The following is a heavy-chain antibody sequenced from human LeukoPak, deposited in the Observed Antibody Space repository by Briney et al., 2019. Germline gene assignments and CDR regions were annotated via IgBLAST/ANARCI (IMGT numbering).Heavy chain of an antibody. CDR1: GGSISSGDYW. V-gene: IGHV4-30-4*01. J-gene: IGHJ3*02. D-gene: IGHD2-21*01. CDR3: ARVIVVVKAFDI. CDR2: IYYSGST. Sequence: SQTLSLTCTVSGGSISSGDYWWSWLGQRPGKGREWIGYIYYSGSTYYNPSLKSRVTISVDTSKNQFSLKLSSVTAADTAVYYCARVIVVVKAFDIWGQGTMVTVSS.